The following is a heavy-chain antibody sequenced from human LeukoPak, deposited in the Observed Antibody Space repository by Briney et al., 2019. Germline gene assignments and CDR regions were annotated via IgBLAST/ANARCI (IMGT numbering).Heavy chain of an antibody. CDR2: INSDGSST. V-gene: IGHV3-74*01. J-gene: IGHJ5*02. CDR1: GFTFSSYW. Sequence: GGSPRLSCAASGFTFSSYWMHWVRQAPGKGLVWVSRINSDGSSTSYADSVKGRFTISRDNAKNTLYLQMNSLRAEDTAVYYCARGGNQYYDFWSGYTGWFDPWGQGTLVTVSS. CDR3: ARGGNQYYDFWSGYTGWFDP. D-gene: IGHD3-3*01.